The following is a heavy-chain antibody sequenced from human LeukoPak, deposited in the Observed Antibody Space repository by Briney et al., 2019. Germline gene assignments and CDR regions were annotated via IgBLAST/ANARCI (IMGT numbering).Heavy chain of an antibody. J-gene: IGHJ4*02. CDR2: IIPILGIA. CDR1: GGTFSSYA. CDR3: ARGGRSSGVDY. V-gene: IGHV1-69*04. Sequence: SVKVSCKASGGTFSSYAISWVRQAPGQGLEWMGRIIPILGIANYAQKFQGRVTITADKSTGTAYMELSSLRSEDTAVYYCARGGRSSGVDYWGQGTLVTVSS. D-gene: IGHD3-10*01.